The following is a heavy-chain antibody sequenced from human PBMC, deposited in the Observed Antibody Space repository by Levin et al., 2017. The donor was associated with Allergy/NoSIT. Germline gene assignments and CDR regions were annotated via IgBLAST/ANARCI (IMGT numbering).Heavy chain of an antibody. J-gene: IGHJ3*02. V-gene: IGHV4-39*01. D-gene: IGHD3-16*01. CDR1: GGSISSSSYY. CDR3: ARPRFGGVIGAFDI. CDR2: IYYSGST. Sequence: SQTLSLTCTVSGGSISSSSYYWGWIRQPPGKGLEWIGSIYYSGSTYYNPSLKSRVTISVDTSKNQFSLKLSSVTAADTAVYYCARPRFGGVIGAFDIWGQGTMVTVSS.